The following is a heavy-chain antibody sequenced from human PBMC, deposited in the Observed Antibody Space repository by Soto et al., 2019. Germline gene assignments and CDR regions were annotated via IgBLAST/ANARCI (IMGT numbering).Heavy chain of an antibody. CDR2: ISAYNGNT. V-gene: IGHV1-18*01. D-gene: IGHD3-10*01. CDR3: ARGYYYGSGSYGGAGDY. CDR1: GYTFTSYG. J-gene: IGHJ4*02. Sequence: ASVKVSCKASGYTFTSYGISWVRQAPGQGLEWMGWISAYNGNTNYAQKLQGRVTMTTDTSTSTAYMELRSLRSDDTAVYYCARGYYYGSGSYGGAGDYWGQGTLVTVSS.